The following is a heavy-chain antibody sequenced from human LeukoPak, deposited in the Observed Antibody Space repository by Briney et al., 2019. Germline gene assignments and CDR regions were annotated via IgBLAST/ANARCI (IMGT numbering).Heavy chain of an antibody. CDR1: GYTLTELS. CDR3: ATSEGLRYFDWLDY. V-gene: IGHV1-24*01. D-gene: IGHD3-9*01. J-gene: IGHJ4*02. Sequence: ASVKVSCKVSGYTLTELSMHWVRQAPGKGLEWMGGFDPEDGETIYAQKFQGRVTMTEDTSTDTAYMELSSLRSEDTAVYYCATSEGLRYFDWLDYWGQGTLVTVSS. CDR2: FDPEDGET.